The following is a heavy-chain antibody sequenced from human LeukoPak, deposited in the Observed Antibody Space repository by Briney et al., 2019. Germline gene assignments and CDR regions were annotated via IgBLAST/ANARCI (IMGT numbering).Heavy chain of an antibody. D-gene: IGHD3-10*01. CDR3: ASTANYYGSGSYYKN. Sequence: PSETLSLTCTVSGGSITSYYWSGIRQPPGKGLEWIGNIYYSGSTNYNPSLKSRVTISIDTSKNQFSLKLSSVTAADTAVYYCASTANYYGSGSYYKNWGQGTLVTVSS. J-gene: IGHJ4*02. CDR1: GGSITSYY. V-gene: IGHV4-59*01. CDR2: IYYSGST.